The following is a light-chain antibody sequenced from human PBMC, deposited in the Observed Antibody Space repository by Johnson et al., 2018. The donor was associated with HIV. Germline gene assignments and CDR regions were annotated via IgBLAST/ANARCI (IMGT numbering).Light chain of an antibody. CDR1: SSNNGNNY. J-gene: IGLJ1*01. CDR3: GTWDISLSAGV. V-gene: IGLV1-51*01. CDR2: DTN. Sequence: QSVLTQPPSVSAAPGQKVNISCSGSSSNNGNNYVSWYQQLPGTAPKLLIYDTNKRPSGIPDRFSGFKSGTSGTLGITGLQTGDAADYYCGTWDISLSAGVFGTGTKVTVL.